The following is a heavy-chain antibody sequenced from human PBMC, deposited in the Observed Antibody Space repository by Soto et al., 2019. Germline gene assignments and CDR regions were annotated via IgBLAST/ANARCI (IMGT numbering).Heavy chain of an antibody. Sequence: PSQTLSLTCAISADSVSSNSAAWNWITQSQSRGLEWLGRTYYRSKWYNDYAVSVKSRITINPDTSKNQFSLQLNSVTPEDTAVYFCARYTYCSSTSCFFAFDIWGQGTMGTVSS. J-gene: IGHJ3*02. CDR1: ADSVSSNSAA. CDR3: ARYTYCSSTSCFFAFDI. CDR2: TYYRSKWYN. V-gene: IGHV6-1*01. D-gene: IGHD2-2*01.